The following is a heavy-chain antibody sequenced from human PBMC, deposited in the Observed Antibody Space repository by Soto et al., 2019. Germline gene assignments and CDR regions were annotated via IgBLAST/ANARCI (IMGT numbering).Heavy chain of an antibody. J-gene: IGHJ4*02. V-gene: IGHV3-21*06. CDR2: ISSTTNYI. Sequence: EVQLVESGGGQVKPGGSLRLSCAASGFSFSTYSMNWVRQAPGKGLEWVSSISSTTNYIYYGDSMKGRFTISRDNAKNSLYLEMNSLRAEDTAVYYCARESEDLTSNFDYWGQGTLVTVSS. CDR3: ARESEDLTSNFDY. CDR1: GFSFSTYS.